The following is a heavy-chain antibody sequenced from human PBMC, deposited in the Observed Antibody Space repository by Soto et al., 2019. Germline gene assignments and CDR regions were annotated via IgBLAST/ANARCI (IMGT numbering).Heavy chain of an antibody. V-gene: IGHV3-23*01. J-gene: IGHJ5*02. D-gene: IGHD2-21*02. CDR1: GFTFSSYA. CDR2: ISGSGGST. Sequence: GSLRLSCAASGFTFSSYAMSWVRQAPGKGLEWVSAISGSGGSTYYADSVKGRFTISRDNSKNTLYLQMNSLRAEDTAVYYCAKSTDTFNRVTANWFAPGGQGTLVTVSS. CDR3: AKSTDTFNRVTANWFAP.